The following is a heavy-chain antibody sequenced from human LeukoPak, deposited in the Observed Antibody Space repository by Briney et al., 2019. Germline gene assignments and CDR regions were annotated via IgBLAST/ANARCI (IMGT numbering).Heavy chain of an antibody. CDR1: GFTFSSYS. Sequence: PGGSLRLSCAASGFTFSSYSMNWVRQAPGKGLEWVSYISSSSSTIYYADSVKGRFTISRDNAKNSLYLQMNSLRDEDTAVYYCAREADSSGYYHPEYFQHWGQGTLVTVSS. D-gene: IGHD3-22*01. CDR3: AREADSSGYYHPEYFQH. CDR2: ISSSSSTI. V-gene: IGHV3-48*02. J-gene: IGHJ1*01.